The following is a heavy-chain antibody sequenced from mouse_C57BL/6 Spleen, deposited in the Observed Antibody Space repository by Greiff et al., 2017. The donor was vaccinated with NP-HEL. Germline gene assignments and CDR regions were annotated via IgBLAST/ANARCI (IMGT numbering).Heavy chain of an antibody. CDR3: ARPLREYEGFAY. D-gene: IGHD2-14*01. Sequence: EVKVVESGGGLVKPGGSLKLSCAASGFTFSDYGMHWVRQAPEKGLEWVAYISSGSSTIYYADTVKGRFTISRDNAKNTLFLQMTSLRSEDTAMYYCARPLREYEGFAYWGKGTLVTVSA. V-gene: IGHV5-17*01. CDR1: GFTFSDYG. CDR2: ISSGSSTI. J-gene: IGHJ3*01.